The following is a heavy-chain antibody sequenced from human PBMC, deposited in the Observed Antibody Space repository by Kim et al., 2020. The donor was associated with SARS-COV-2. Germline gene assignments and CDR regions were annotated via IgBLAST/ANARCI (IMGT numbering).Heavy chain of an antibody. CDR2: IYTSGST. D-gene: IGHD2-2*01. CDR1: GGSISSGSYY. Sequence: SETLSLTCTVPGGSISSGSYYWSWIRQPDGKGLEWIGRIYTSGSTNYNPSLKSRVTISVDTSKNQFSLKLSSVTAADTAVYYCARDGGYCSSTSCYYYGMDVWGQGTTVTVSS. V-gene: IGHV4-61*02. J-gene: IGHJ6*02. CDR3: ARDGGYCSSTSCYYYGMDV.